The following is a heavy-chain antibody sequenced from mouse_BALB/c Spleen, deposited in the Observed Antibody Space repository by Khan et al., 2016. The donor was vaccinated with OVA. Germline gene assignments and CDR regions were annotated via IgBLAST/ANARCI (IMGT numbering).Heavy chain of an antibody. CDR3: ARDSNFDY. Sequence: EVQLQESGGGLVQPGGSRKPSCAASGFTFSRFGMHWVRQAPEKGLEWVPYISSGSITIYYADTVKGRFTISRDNPKNTLFLQMTSLRSEDTAMYYCARDSNFDYWGQGTTLTVSS. CDR2: ISSGSITI. V-gene: IGHV5-17*02. J-gene: IGHJ2*01. CDR1: GFTFSRFG.